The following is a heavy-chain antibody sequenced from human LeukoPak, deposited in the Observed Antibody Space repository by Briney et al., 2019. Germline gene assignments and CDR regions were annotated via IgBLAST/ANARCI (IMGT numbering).Heavy chain of an antibody. D-gene: IGHD3-22*01. CDR3: ARELVPTMIVGTNWFDP. CDR2: IYYSGST. CDR1: GGSINSYY. V-gene: IGHV4-59*01. Sequence: SETLSLTCTVSGGSINSYYWSWIRQPPGKGLEWIGYIYYSGSTNYNPSLKSRVTMTRDTSTSTVYMELSSLRSEDTAVYYCARELVPTMIVGTNWFDPWGQGTLVTVSS. J-gene: IGHJ5*02.